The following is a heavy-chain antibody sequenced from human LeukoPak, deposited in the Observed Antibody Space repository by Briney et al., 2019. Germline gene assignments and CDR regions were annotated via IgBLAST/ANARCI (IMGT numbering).Heavy chain of an antibody. Sequence: SETLSLTCAVYGGSFSGYYWSWIRQPPGKGLEWIGEINHSGSTNYNPSLKSRVTISVDTSKNQFSLKLSSVTAADTAVYYCAREATFGGVIALFDYWGQGTLVTVSS. CDR1: GGSFSGYY. D-gene: IGHD3-16*02. V-gene: IGHV4-34*01. CDR2: INHSGST. CDR3: AREATFGGVIALFDY. J-gene: IGHJ4*02.